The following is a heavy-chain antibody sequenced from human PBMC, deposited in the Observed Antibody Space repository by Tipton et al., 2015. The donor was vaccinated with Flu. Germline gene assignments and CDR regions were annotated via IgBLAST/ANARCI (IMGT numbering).Heavy chain of an antibody. Sequence: TLSLTCTVSGGSLSSYYWSWIRQPAGKGLEWIGRIYTSGSTNYNPSLKSRVTMSVDTSKNQFSLNLTSVTAADTAVYYCARSGSKGSSPDYWGQGTLVTVSS. D-gene: IGHD6-13*01. CDR2: IYTSGST. CDR3: ARSGSKGSSPDY. V-gene: IGHV4-4*07. J-gene: IGHJ4*02. CDR1: GGSLSSYY.